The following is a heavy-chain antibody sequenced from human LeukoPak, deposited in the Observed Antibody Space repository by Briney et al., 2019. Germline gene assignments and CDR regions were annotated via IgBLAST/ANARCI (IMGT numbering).Heavy chain of an antibody. D-gene: IGHD1-7*01. CDR2: ISAYNGNT. Sequence: ASVKVSCKASGYTFTSYGISWVRQAPGQGLEWMGWISAYNGNTNYAQKLQGRVTMTTDTSTSTAYMELRSLRSDDTAVYYCARVGNWNYVFELDNLNNWFDPWGQGTLVTVSS. J-gene: IGHJ5*02. CDR1: GYTFTSYG. CDR3: ARVGNWNYVFELDNLNNWFDP. V-gene: IGHV1-18*01.